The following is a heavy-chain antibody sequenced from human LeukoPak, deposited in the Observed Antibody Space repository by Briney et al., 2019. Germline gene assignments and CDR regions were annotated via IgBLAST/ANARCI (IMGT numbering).Heavy chain of an antibody. CDR2: ISGSGGST. J-gene: IGHJ4*02. Sequence: GGSLRLSCAASGFTFSSYAMSWVRQAPGKGLQWVSGISGSGGSTYYADSVKGRFTISRDNSKNTLYLQMNSLRAEDTAVYYCAKDRQWLDGGFDYWGQGTLVTVSS. CDR3: AKDRQWLDGGFDY. D-gene: IGHD6-19*01. V-gene: IGHV3-23*01. CDR1: GFTFSSYA.